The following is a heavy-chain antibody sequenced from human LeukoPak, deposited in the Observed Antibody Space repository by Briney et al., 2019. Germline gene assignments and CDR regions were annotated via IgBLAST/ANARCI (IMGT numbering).Heavy chain of an antibody. J-gene: IGHJ4*02. V-gene: IGHV4-39*07. CDR3: ARGLRPMYLYDY. CDR1: GGSISSSGYY. D-gene: IGHD5-12*01. CDR2: INHSGST. Sequence: SETLSLTCTVSGGSISSSGYYWSWIRQPPGKGLEWIGEINHSGSTNYNPSLKSRVTISVDTSKNQFSLKLSSVTAADTAVYYCARGLRPMYLYDYWGQGTLVTVSS.